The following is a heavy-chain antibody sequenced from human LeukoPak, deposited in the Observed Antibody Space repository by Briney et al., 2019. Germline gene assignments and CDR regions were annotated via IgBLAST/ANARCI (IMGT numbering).Heavy chain of an antibody. Sequence: GRSMRLSCAASRFTFNNTWMRWVRQGQGKGRGWVGRIKSKTDAGTTDYAPPVKGRFTISRDDSKNTLYLQMNSLKPEDTAVYYCTTFDHAAFLIWGQGTIVTVSS. V-gene: IGHV3-15*01. CDR3: TTFDHAAFLI. CDR1: RFTFNNTW. D-gene: IGHD3-9*01. J-gene: IGHJ3*02. CDR2: IKSKTDAGTT.